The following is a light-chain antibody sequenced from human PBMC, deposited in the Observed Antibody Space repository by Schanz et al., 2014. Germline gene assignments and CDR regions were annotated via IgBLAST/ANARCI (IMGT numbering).Light chain of an antibody. Sequence: DIQMTQSPSTLSASVGDRVAITCRASQSISSWLAWYQQKPGKAPNLLIYKASTLESGVPSRFSGSGSGTDFTLTISSLQPEDFATYYCQQTSSVHISFGGGTKVEIK. CDR2: KAS. J-gene: IGKJ4*01. V-gene: IGKV1-5*03. CDR1: QSISSW. CDR3: QQTSSVHIS.